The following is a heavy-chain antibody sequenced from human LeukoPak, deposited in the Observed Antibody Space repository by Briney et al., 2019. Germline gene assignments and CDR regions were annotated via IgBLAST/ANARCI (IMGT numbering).Heavy chain of an antibody. Sequence: SETLSLTCSVSGASLSGSQYYWGWIRQPPGRPPQWIATIFYTGSTLYNPSLSSRVSLSVDTSKKQISLRLTSVTAADSALYYCARHRGSLKTGYSPKNPLDVWGQGTMVTVSS. CDR2: IFYTGST. CDR1: GASLSGSQYY. D-gene: IGHD3-9*01. J-gene: IGHJ3*01. V-gene: IGHV4-39*01. CDR3: ARHRGSLKTGYSPKNPLDV.